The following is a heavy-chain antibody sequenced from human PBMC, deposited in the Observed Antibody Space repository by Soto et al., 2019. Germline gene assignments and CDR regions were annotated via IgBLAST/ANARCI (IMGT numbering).Heavy chain of an antibody. CDR1: GFTFSSYG. Sequence: LRLSCAASGFTFSSYGMHWVRQAPGKGLEWVAVISYDGSNKYYADSVKGRFTISRDNSKNTLYLQMNSLRAEDTAVYYCAKDLIPLVTTEPPLDYWGQGTLVTVSS. J-gene: IGHJ4*02. CDR3: AKDLIPLVTTEPPLDY. D-gene: IGHD4-17*01. CDR2: ISYDGSNK. V-gene: IGHV3-30*18.